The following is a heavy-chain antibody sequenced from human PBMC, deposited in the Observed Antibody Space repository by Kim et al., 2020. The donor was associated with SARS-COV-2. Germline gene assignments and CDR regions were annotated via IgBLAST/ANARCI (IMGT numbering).Heavy chain of an antibody. CDR1: GFTFSSYG. D-gene: IGHD3-10*01. J-gene: IGHJ4*02. Sequence: GGSLRLSCAASGFTFSSYGMHWVRQAPGKGLEWVAVISYDGSNKYYADSVKGRFTISRDNSKNTLYLQMNSLRAEDTAVYYCAKDPYGSGSYGYFDYWGQGTLVTVS. CDR3: AKDPYGSGSYGYFDY. CDR2: ISYDGSNK. V-gene: IGHV3-30*18.